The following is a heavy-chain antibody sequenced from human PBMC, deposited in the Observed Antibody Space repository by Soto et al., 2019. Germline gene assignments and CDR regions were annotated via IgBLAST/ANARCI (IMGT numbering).Heavy chain of an antibody. Sequence: QVQLQESGPGLVKPSQTLSLTCTVSGGSISSGDYYWSWLRQPPGKGLEWIGYIYYSGSTYYNPSLKSRVTISVDTSKNPFSLTLSSVTAADTAVYYCARGDFLAALHGMAVWGQGTTVTVSS. D-gene: IGHD6-6*01. V-gene: IGHV4-30-4*01. CDR1: GGSISSGDYY. CDR3: ARGDFLAALHGMAV. CDR2: IYYSGST. J-gene: IGHJ6*02.